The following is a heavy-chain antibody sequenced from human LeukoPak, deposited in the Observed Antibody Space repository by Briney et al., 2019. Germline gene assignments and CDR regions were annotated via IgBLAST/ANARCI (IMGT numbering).Heavy chain of an antibody. D-gene: IGHD5-12*01. Sequence: GGSLRLSCAASGFTFSSYAMHWVRQAPGKGLEWVAVISYDGSNKYYADSVKGRFTISRDNSKNTLYLQMNSLRAEDTAVYYCARRRYGGYLTDYWGQGTLVTVSS. J-gene: IGHJ4*02. CDR1: GFTFSSYA. CDR2: ISYDGSNK. V-gene: IGHV3-30-3*01. CDR3: ARRRYGGYLTDY.